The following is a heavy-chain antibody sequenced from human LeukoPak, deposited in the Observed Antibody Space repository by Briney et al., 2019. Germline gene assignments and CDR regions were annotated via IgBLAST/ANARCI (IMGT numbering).Heavy chain of an antibody. Sequence: SETLSLTCTVSGYSISSGYYWGWIRQPPGKGLKWIGSISHSGSTYYNPSLKSRVTISVDTSKNQFSLKLSSLTAADTAVYYCARGRRAVTSRDAFDIWGQGTMVTVSS. CDR2: ISHSGST. J-gene: IGHJ3*02. D-gene: IGHD4-17*01. CDR3: ARGRRAVTSRDAFDI. CDR1: GYSISSGYY. V-gene: IGHV4-38-2*02.